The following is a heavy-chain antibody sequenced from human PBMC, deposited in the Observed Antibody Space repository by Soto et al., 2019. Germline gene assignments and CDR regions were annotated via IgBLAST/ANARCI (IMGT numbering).Heavy chain of an antibody. V-gene: IGHV3-53*01. D-gene: IGHD4-4*01. Sequence: EVPLVESGGGLVQPGGSLRLSCAASGFTVSNNYMIWFRLPPGKGLEWVSLIYSGGTTYYADSVKGRFTISRDNSKNTLYLKMNSLRVEDTAVYYCARNGWGMATVGMWGPGTLVTVSS. CDR1: GFTVSNNY. CDR3: ARNGWGMATVGM. J-gene: IGHJ4*02. CDR2: IYSGGTT.